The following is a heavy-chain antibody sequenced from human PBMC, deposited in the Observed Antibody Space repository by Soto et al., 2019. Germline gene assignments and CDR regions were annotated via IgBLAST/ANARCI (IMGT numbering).Heavy chain of an antibody. J-gene: IGHJ3*02. Sequence: PGGSLRLSCAAPGFTFDDYAMHWVRQAPGKGLEWVSGISWNSGSIGYADSVKGRFTISRDNAKNSLYLQMNSLRAEDTALYYCAKDIATGSSGWKDAGAFDIWGQGTMVTVSS. CDR2: ISWNSGSI. CDR3: AKDIATGSSGWKDAGAFDI. V-gene: IGHV3-9*01. CDR1: GFTFDDYA. D-gene: IGHD6-19*01.